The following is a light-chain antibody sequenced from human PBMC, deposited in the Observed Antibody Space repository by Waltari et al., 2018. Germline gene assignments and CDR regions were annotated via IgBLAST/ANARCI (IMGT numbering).Light chain of an antibody. CDR1: RGISNW. V-gene: IGKV1-12*01. J-gene: IGKJ2*01. CDR2: AAS. CDR3: QQANSFPPT. Sequence: DIQMTQSPTSVSASVGDRVTITCRASRGISNWLAWYQQKSGQAPKLLIDAASNLQSGVPSRFSGSVAATDCTLTINSLQPEDFATYYCQQANSFPPTFGQGTKVEIK.